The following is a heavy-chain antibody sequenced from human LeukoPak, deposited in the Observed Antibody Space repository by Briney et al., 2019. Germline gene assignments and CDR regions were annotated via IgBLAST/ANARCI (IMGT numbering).Heavy chain of an antibody. J-gene: IGHJ6*04. CDR1: GFTFSSYW. Sequence: GGSLRLSCAASGFTFSSYWMSWVRQAPGKGLEWVANIKQDGSEKYYVDSVKGRFTISRDNAKNSLYLQMNSLRAEDTAVYYCARGHYGSGSYYPHWGPYGMDVWGKGTTVIVSS. D-gene: IGHD3-10*01. CDR2: IKQDGSEK. V-gene: IGHV3-7*03. CDR3: ARGHYGSGSYYPHWGPYGMDV.